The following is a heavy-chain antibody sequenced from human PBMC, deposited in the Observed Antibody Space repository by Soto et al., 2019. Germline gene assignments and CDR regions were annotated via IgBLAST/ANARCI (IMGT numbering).Heavy chain of an antibody. CDR3: AALAPRMDLAVLPIPT. J-gene: IGHJ5*02. V-gene: IGHV4-4*02. CDR2: MYHSGSP. D-gene: IGHD2-2*02. CDR1: GGSISSTNW. Sequence: QVQLRQSGTGLVKPSGTLSLSCAVSGGSISSTNWWSWVRQPPGKGLEWIGEMYHSGSPTYNPSLRGRVTKSADTSNNLFSLQLRYVTAADTAVYYCAALAPRMDLAVLPIPTWGQGTLVTVSA.